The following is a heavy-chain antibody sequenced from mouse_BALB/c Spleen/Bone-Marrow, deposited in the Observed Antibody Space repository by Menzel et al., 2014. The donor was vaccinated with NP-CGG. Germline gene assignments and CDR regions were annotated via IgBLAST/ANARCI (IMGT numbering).Heavy chain of an antibody. Sequence: EVHLVESGGGLVQPGGSLRLSCATSGFTFTDYYMNWVRQPPGKALEWLGFIRNKANGYTTEYSASVKGRFTISRDNSQSILYLQMNTLRAEDSATYYCARDSRSTVSHFDYWGQGTTLTSSS. CDR1: GFTFTDYY. CDR3: ARDSRSTVSHFDY. CDR2: IRNKANGYTT. J-gene: IGHJ2*01. D-gene: IGHD1-1*01. V-gene: IGHV7-3*02.